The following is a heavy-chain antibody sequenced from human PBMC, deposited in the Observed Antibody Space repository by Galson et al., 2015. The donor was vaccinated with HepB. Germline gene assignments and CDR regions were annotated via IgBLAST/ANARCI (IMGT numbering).Heavy chain of an antibody. CDR2: IYPGDSDT. Sequence: QSGAEVKKPGESLKISCKGSGYSFPSYWIGWVRQMPGKGLEWMGIIYPGDSDTRYSPSFQGQVTISADKSISTAYLQWSSLKASDTAMYYCARGDARSGWYRSGTFDIWGQGTMVTVSS. V-gene: IGHV5-51*01. CDR1: GYSFPSYW. D-gene: IGHD6-19*01. CDR3: ARGDARSGWYRSGTFDI. J-gene: IGHJ3*02.